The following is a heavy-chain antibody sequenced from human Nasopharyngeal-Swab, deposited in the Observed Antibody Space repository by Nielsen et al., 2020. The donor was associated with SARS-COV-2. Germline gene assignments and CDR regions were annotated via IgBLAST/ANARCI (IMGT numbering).Heavy chain of an antibody. CDR2: ISWDGGST. CDR1: GFTFDDYA. Sequence: GESLKISCAASGFTFDDYAMHWVRQAPGKGLEWVSLISWDGGSTYYADSVKGRFTISRDNSKNSLYLQMNSLRAEDTALYYCAKDMVLVDIVVVPAAMPDYWGQGTPVTVSS. J-gene: IGHJ4*02. D-gene: IGHD2-2*01. V-gene: IGHV3-43D*04. CDR3: AKDMVLVDIVVVPAAMPDY.